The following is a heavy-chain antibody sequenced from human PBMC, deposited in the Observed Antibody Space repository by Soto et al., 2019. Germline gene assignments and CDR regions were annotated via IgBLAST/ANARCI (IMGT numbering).Heavy chain of an antibody. CDR1: GGSVSSNSAA. D-gene: IGHD1-7*01. Sequence: SQTLSLTCAISGGSVSSNSAAWNWIRQSPSRGLERLGRTYYRSRWYNDYAVSVRSRITVNPDTSKNQFSLQLTSVTPEDTAVYYCAGTTSHYWYYMDVWGKGTTVTVSS. CDR3: AGTTSHYWYYMDV. CDR2: TYYRSRWYN. V-gene: IGHV6-1*01. J-gene: IGHJ6*03.